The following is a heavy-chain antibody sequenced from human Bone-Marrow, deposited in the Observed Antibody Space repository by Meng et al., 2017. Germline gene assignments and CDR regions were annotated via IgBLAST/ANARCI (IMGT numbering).Heavy chain of an antibody. D-gene: IGHD1-26*01. V-gene: IGHV3-30*01. CDR3: ARDRVQLHLTLPPPHD. J-gene: IGHJ4*02. CDR1: GFTFMSYA. CDR2: ISYDGSHK. Sequence: WESLRLSSAASGFTFMSYAMHGVRQAPGKGLEWVAVISYDGSHKYYADSVKGRFTMSRDNSKNTLYRQMNSLRAEDTAVSYCARDRVQLHLTLPPPHDWGQGTLVTVSS.